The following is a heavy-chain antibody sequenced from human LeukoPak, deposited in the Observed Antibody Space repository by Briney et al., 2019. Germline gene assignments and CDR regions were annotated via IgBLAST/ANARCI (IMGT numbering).Heavy chain of an antibody. CDR3: ARGSGSGYDYDY. CDR1: GFTFSSNS. V-gene: IGHV3-21*01. Sequence: AGTLTLSSAASGFTFSSNSMNRVRQAPGHGLKWFSSIYSSSTYIYYADSVKGRFTISRNNAKNSLYLQMNSLRAEDTAVYYCARGSGSGYDYDYWGQGTLVTASS. D-gene: IGHD5-12*01. CDR2: IYSSSTYI. J-gene: IGHJ4*02.